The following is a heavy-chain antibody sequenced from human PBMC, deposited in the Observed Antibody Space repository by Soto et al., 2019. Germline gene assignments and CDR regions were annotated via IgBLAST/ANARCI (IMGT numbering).Heavy chain of an antibody. CDR1: GGTFSSYA. D-gene: IGHD3-10*01. CDR2: IIPIFGTA. V-gene: IGHV1-69*13. CDR3: ARGSIFGYERYYYYGMDV. J-gene: IGHJ6*02. Sequence: GASVKVSCKASGGTFSSYAISWVRQAPGQGLEWMGGIIPIFGTANYAQKFQGRVTITADESTSTAYMELSSLRSEDTAVYYCARGSIFGYERYYYYGMDVWGQGTTVTVSS.